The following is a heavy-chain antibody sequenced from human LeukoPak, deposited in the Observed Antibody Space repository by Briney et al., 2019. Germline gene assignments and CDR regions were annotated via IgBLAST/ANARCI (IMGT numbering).Heavy chain of an antibody. V-gene: IGHV4-59*01. D-gene: IGHD2-21*02. J-gene: IGHJ3*02. CDR3: ARACGGDCYSVAFDI. CDR2: IYYSGST. CDR1: GFTFSSYW. Sequence: PGGSLRLSCAASGFTFSSYWMSWVRQAPGKGLEWIGYIYYSGSTNYNPSLKSRVTISVDTSKNQFSLKLSSVTAADTAVYYCARACGGDCYSVAFDIWGQGTMVTVSS.